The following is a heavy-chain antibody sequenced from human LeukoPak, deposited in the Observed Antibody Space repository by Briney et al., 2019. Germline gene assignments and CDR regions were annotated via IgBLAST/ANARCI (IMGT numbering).Heavy chain of an antibody. CDR3: AKWFYDFWSGYGDY. CDR1: GFTFSSYW. J-gene: IGHJ4*02. CDR2: IKQDGSEK. Sequence: GGSLRLSCAASGFTFSSYWMSWVRQAPGKELEWVANIKQDGSEKYYVDSVKGRFTISRDNAKNSLYLQMNSLRAEDTAVYYCAKWFYDFWSGYGDYWGQGTLVTVSS. V-gene: IGHV3-7*01. D-gene: IGHD3-3*01.